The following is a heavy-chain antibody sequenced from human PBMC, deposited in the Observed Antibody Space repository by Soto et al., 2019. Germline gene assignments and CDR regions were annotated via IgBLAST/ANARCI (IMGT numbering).Heavy chain of an antibody. V-gene: IGHV2-5*02. CDR2: IYWDNDK. CDR3: ARSLWFGELH. J-gene: IGHJ4*02. D-gene: IGHD3-10*01. Sequence: QITLKESGPTLVKPTQTLTLTCSFSGFSLSTTGVGVGWIRQSPGKALEWLAIIYWDNDKRYSPSLKSRVTITKDPSKNQVVLTVTNMDHVDTGTYYCARSLWFGELHWGQGALVTVSS. CDR1: GFSLSTTGVG.